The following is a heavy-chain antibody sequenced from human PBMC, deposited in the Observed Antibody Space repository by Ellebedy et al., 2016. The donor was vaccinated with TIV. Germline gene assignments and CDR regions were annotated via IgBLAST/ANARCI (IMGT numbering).Heavy chain of an antibody. V-gene: IGHV1-2*02. D-gene: IGHD2-21*02. CDR2: INPKNGGT. J-gene: IGHJ4*02. CDR3: ARDGACGGDCYGDNY. CDR1: GYTFTGYY. Sequence: AASVKVSCKASGYTFTGYYIHWVRQAPGQGLERMGWINPKNGGTNYAQKFQGRVTMPRDTSISTAYMELSWLRSDDTAVYYCARDGACGGDCYGDNYWGQGSLVTVSS.